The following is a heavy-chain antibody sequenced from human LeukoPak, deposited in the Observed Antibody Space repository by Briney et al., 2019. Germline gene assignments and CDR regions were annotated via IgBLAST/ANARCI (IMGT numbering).Heavy chain of an antibody. CDR2: IYSGGSGGST. V-gene: IGHV3-66*02. D-gene: IGHD4-17*01. J-gene: IGHJ4*02. Sequence: GGSLRLSCAASGFTVSSNYMSWVRQAPGKGLEWVSVIYSGGSGGSTYYADSVKGRFTISRDNSKNTLYLQMNSLRAEDTAVYYCAKDQNPGALITVTPGDYWGQGTLVTVSS. CDR3: AKDQNPGALITVTPGDY. CDR1: GFTVSSNY.